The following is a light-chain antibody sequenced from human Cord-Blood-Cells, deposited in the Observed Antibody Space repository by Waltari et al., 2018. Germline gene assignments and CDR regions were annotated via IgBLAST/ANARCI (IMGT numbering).Light chain of an antibody. V-gene: IGKV1-33*01. CDR1: QYISNY. CDR2: DAS. J-gene: IGKJ4*01. Sequence: IKITHSPYSLSASGGDRVTITCRWSQYISNYLNWYHQKPGKAPKLLIYDASNFETGVPSRLSGSASGTDFTFTISSLQTEVISTYYCQQYDNIPQAGFTFGGGTKVEIK. CDR3: QQYDNIPQAGFT.